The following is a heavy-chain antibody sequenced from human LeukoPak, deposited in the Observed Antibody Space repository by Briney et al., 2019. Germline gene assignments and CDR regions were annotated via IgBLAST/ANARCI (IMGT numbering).Heavy chain of an antibody. CDR1: GFTFSSYS. CDR2: ISTSGSTI. D-gene: IGHD3-3*01. Sequence: GGSLRLSCAASGFTFSSYSMNWVRRTPGKGLEWVSYISTSGSTIYYADSVKGRFTISRDNAKNSLYLQMNSLRAEDTAVYYCARDNQIFGVAPGLDNWGQGTLVIVSS. J-gene: IGHJ4*02. CDR3: ARDNQIFGVAPGLDN. V-gene: IGHV3-48*01.